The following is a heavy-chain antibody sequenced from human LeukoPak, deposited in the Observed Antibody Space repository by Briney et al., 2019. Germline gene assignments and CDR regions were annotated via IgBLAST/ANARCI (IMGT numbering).Heavy chain of an antibody. CDR3: ARSALIAPDY. Sequence: PSETLSLTCTVSGGSISSSSYYWGWIRQPPGKGLEWIGSIYYSGGTYYNPSLKSRVTISVDTSKNQFSLKLSSVTAADTAVYYCARSALIAPDYWGQGTLVTVSS. CDR2: IYYSGGT. J-gene: IGHJ4*02. D-gene: IGHD3-22*01. V-gene: IGHV4-39*07. CDR1: GGSISSSSYY.